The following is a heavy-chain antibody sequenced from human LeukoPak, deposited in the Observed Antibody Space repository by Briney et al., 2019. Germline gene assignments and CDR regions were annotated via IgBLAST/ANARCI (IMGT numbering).Heavy chain of an antibody. CDR1: GGSISGYY. J-gene: IGHJ4*02. CDR2: IYYSGST. D-gene: IGHD6-25*01. V-gene: IGHV4-59*08. CDR3: ARRYRSDAFDY. Sequence: PSETLSLTCTVSGGSISGYYWSWIRQPPGKGLEWIGYIYYSGSTHYNPSLKSRVTISVDTSKNQFSLKLSSVSAADTAVYYCARRYRSDAFDYWGQGTLVTVSS.